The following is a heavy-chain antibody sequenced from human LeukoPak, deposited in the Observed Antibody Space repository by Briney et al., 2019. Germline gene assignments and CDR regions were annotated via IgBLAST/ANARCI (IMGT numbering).Heavy chain of an antibody. D-gene: IGHD2-2*01. CDR1: GLTFSSYS. V-gene: IGHV3-48*01. J-gene: IGHJ4*02. CDR3: VRDPDALDF. Sequence: GASLRLSCAASGLTFSSYSMNWVRRAPGKGLEWVSYVSKITHRKLYADSVRGRFTISRDDVTNSLYLQMDSLRVEDTAVYYCVRDPDALDFWGRGTQVIVSS. CDR2: VSKITHRK.